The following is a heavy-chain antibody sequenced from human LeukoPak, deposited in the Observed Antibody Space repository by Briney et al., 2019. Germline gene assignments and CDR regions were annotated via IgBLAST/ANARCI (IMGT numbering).Heavy chain of an antibody. Sequence: GESLQISCKGSGDSFTNYWIGWVRQMPGKGLEWMGITYPGDSDTRYSPSFQGQVTISADKSISTAYLQWSSLKASDTAMYYCARLSGGASVDYWGQGTLVTVSS. CDR1: GDSFTNYW. V-gene: IGHV5-51*01. CDR3: ARLSGGASVDY. CDR2: TYPGDSDT. J-gene: IGHJ4*02. D-gene: IGHD3-10*01.